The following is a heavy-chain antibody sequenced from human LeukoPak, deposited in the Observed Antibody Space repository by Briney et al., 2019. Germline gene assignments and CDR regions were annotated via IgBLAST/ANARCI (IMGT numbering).Heavy chain of an antibody. D-gene: IGHD1-26*01. CDR2: IKYYASNT. CDR3: ARGATYASYQDY. V-gene: IGHV3-74*01. Sequence: TGGPLRLSCADSVFTFRSHLMRWVRQAPGKGLVGVSRIKYYASNTSYADSVKGRFTISRDNAKNTLYLQMNSMRAEDMAVYYCARGATYASYQDYWGEGTLVTVSS. J-gene: IGHJ4*02. CDR1: VFTFRSHL.